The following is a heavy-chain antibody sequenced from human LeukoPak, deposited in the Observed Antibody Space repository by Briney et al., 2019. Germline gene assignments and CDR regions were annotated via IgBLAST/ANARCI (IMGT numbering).Heavy chain of an antibody. CDR3: AKDGGSGIVGYLDY. CDR1: GVIFSNYG. Sequence: GGPQSLSCGACGVIFSNYGMTWVLQPPGRGGERGSSLSDSGGSTFYAASVKGRFTISRDNSKNTLYLQMNSLRAEDTAVFYCAKDGGSGIVGYLDYWGQGTLVTVSS. J-gene: IGHJ4*02. V-gene: IGHV3-23*01. CDR2: LSDSGGST. D-gene: IGHD6-19*01.